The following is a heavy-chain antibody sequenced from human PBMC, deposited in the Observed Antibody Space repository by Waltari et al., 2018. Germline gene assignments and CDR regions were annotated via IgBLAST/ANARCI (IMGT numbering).Heavy chain of an antibody. D-gene: IGHD3-16*01. J-gene: IGHJ5*02. CDR1: GGLIRSGGYF. CDR3: ARRDYENNWFDP. Sequence: QVQLQESGPGLVEPSQTLSLTCTVSGGLIRSGGYFWSWIRQRPGKGLEGIGHIYHTGTTYYHSALKSVAAISVDKSKNQFFRRLASVTAADSAVYYCARRDYENNWFDPWGQGTLVTVSP. V-gene: IGHV4-31*01. CDR2: IYHTGTT.